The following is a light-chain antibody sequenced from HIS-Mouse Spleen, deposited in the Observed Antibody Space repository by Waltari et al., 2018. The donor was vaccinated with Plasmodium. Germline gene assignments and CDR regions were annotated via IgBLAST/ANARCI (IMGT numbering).Light chain of an antibody. CDR3: QQYNNWSFT. Sequence: DIGMTQSPASLSACSGEKATLPCRASMSVSSNLAWYQQKPGQAPRLLIYGASTRATGIPARFSGSGSGTEFTLTISSLQSEDFAVYYCQQYNNWSFTFGPGTKVDIK. J-gene: IGKJ3*01. CDR2: GAS. V-gene: IGKV3-15*01. CDR1: MSVSSN.